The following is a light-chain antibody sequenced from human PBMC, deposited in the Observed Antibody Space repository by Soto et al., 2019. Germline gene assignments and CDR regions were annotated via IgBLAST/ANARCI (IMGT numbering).Light chain of an antibody. V-gene: IGKV3-11*01. Sequence: EIVLTQSPATLSLSPGERATLSCRASQSVNNYLAWYQQRPGQAPRLLIYDASNRATDIPARFSGSGSGTDFTLTISSLEPEDFAVYYWQHRNNRPLSFGPGTKVDIK. CDR2: DAS. J-gene: IGKJ3*01. CDR1: QSVNNY. CDR3: QHRNNRPLS.